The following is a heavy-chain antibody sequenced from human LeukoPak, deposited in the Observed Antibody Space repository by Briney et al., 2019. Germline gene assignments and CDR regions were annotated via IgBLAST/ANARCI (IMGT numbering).Heavy chain of an antibody. CDR2: IHTSGST. V-gene: IGHV4-4*07. J-gene: IGHJ3*02. CDR1: GGSISSYY. CDR3: ARDGGIHAGAFDI. D-gene: IGHD3-16*01. Sequence: SETLSLTCTVSGGSISSYYWSWIRQPPGKGLEWIGRIHTSGSTNYNPSLKSRVTMSVDTSKNQFSLKLSSVTAADTAVYYCARDGGIHAGAFDIWGQGTMVTVSS.